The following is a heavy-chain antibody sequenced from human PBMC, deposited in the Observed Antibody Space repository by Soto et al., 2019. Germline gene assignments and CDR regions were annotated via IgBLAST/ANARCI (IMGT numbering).Heavy chain of an antibody. CDR3: ANTLGYSSGWYEVDY. CDR2: ISGSGGST. V-gene: IGHV3-23*01. CDR1: GFTFSSYA. D-gene: IGHD6-19*01. Sequence: GGSLRLSCAASGFTFSSYAMSWVRQAPGKGLEWVSAISGSGGSTYYADSVKGRFTISRDNSKNTLYLQMNSLRAEDTAVYYCANTLGYSSGWYEVDYWGQGTLVTVSS. J-gene: IGHJ4*02.